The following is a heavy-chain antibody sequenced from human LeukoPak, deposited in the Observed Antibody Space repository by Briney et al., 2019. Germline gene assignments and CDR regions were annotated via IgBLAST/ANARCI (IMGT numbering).Heavy chain of an antibody. CDR2: IIPIFGTA. CDR1: GYTFTSYG. V-gene: IGHV1-69*05. CDR3: ARAVGQYCSSTSCYWNDYYYMDV. J-gene: IGHJ6*03. Sequence: SVKASCKASGYTFTSYGISWVRQAPGQGLEWMGGIIPIFGTAIYAQKFQGRVTITTDESTSTAYMELSSLRSEDTAVYYCARAVGQYCSSTSCYWNDYYYMDVWGKGTTVTVSS. D-gene: IGHD2-2*01.